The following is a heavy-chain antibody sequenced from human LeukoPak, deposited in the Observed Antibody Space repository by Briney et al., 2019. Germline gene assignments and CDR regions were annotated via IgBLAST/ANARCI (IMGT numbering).Heavy chain of an antibody. J-gene: IGHJ4*02. CDR2: INPNGGGT. Sequence: ASVKVSCKASGYTFTGYYMHWVRQAPGQGLEWMGWINPNGGGTNYAQKFQGRVTMTRDTSINTAYMELSRLRSDDTAVYYCARAEDTAIVFDYWGQGTLVTVSS. CDR1: GYTFTGYY. D-gene: IGHD5-18*01. V-gene: IGHV1-2*02. CDR3: ARAEDTAIVFDY.